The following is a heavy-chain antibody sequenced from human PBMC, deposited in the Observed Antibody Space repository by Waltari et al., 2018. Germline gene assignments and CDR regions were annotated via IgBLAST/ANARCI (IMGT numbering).Heavy chain of an antibody. CDR3: ARDGGIAAAGTHYWYFDL. CDR1: GGTFSSYA. J-gene: IGHJ2*01. CDR2: IIPIFGTA. Sequence: QVQLVQSGAEVKKPGSSVKVSCKASGGTFSSYAISWVRPAPGQGLEWMGGIIPIFGTANYAQKFQGRVTITADESTSTAYMELSSLRSEDTAVYYCARDGGIAAAGTHYWYFDLWGRGTLVTVSS. V-gene: IGHV1-69*01. D-gene: IGHD6-13*01.